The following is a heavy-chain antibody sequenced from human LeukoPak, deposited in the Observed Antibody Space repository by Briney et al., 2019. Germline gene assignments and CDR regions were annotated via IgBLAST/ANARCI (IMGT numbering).Heavy chain of an antibody. CDR2: ISSSSSYI. CDR3: ARDPTDSSGWYYFDY. V-gene: IGHV3-21*01. Sequence: GGSLRLSCAASGFTFSSYSMNWVRQAPGKGLEWVSFISSSSSYIYCADSVKGRFTISRDNAKNSLYLQMNSLRAEDTAVYYCARDPTDSSGWYYFDYWGQGTLVTVSS. CDR1: GFTFSSYS. D-gene: IGHD6-19*01. J-gene: IGHJ4*02.